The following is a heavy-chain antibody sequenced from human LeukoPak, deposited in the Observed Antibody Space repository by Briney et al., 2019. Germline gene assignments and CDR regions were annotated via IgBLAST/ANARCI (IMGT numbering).Heavy chain of an antibody. CDR2: ISYDGSNK. CDR1: GFTFSSYA. D-gene: IGHD2-2*02. CDR3: ARSAAAYSSSTSCYTRRGFDY. V-gene: IGHV3-30-3*01. Sequence: GRSLRLSCAASGFTFSSYAMHWVRQAPGKGLEWVAVISYDGSNKYYADSVKGRFTISRDNSKNTLYLQMNSLRAEDTAVYYCARSAAAYSSSTSCYTRRGFDYWGQGTLVTVSS. J-gene: IGHJ4*02.